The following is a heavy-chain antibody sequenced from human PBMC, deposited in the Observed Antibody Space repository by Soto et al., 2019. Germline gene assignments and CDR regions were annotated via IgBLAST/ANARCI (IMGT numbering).Heavy chain of an antibody. CDR2: ISYDGSNK. J-gene: IGHJ6*02. CDR1: WFTFSSYS. CDR3: ARSEVDTAMVGGSYYYYGMDV. Sequence: GGAPRLSCAAPWFTFSSYSFHWVRPGPGKGVGGGAVISYDGSNKYYADSVKGRFTISRDNSKNTLYLQMNSLRAEDTAVYYCARSEVDTAMVGGSYYYYGMDVWGQGTTVTVSS. D-gene: IGHD5-18*01. V-gene: IGHV3-30-3*01.